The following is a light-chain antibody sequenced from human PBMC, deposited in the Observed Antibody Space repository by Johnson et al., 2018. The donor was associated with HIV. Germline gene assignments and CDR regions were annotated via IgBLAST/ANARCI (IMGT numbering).Light chain of an antibody. Sequence: QSVLTQPPSVSAAPGQKVTISCSGSSSNIGNNYVSWYQQLPGTAPKLLIYDNNKRPSGIPDRFSGSKSGTSATLGITGLQTGDEAAYYCATWDSHLSAYVLGPGTKVPSL. J-gene: IGLJ1*01. V-gene: IGLV1-51*01. CDR3: ATWDSHLSAYV. CDR1: SSNIGNNY. CDR2: DNN.